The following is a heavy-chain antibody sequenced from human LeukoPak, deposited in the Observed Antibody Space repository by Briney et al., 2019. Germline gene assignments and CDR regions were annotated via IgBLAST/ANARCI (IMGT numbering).Heavy chain of an antibody. D-gene: IGHD3-3*01. CDR2: INPNSGGT. J-gene: IGHJ4*02. CDR3: ARDVDTNYDFWSGYFDY. V-gene: IGHV1-2*02. CDR1: GYTFTGYY. Sequence: ASVKVSCKASGYTFTGYYMHWVRQAPGQGLEWMGWINPNSGGTNYAQRFQGRVTMTRDTSISTAYMDLRRLRYDDTAVYYCARDVDTNYDFWSGYFDYWGQGTLVTVSS.